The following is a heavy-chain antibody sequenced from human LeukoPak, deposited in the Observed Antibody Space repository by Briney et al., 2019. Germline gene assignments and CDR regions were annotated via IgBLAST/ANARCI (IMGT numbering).Heavy chain of an antibody. V-gene: IGHV3-30*02. D-gene: IGHD3-10*01. J-gene: IGHJ4*02. CDR1: GFTFSSYG. CDR3: ARGTGVRGVKSHFDY. Sequence: PGGSLRLSCAASGFTFSSYGMHWVRQAPGKGLEWVAFIRYDGSNKYYADSVKGRFTISRDNSKNTLYLQMNSLRDDDLALYYCARGTGVRGVKSHFDYWGQGTLVTVSS. CDR2: IRYDGSNK.